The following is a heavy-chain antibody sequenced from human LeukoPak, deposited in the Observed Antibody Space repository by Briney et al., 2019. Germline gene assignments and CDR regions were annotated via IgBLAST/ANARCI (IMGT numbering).Heavy chain of an antibody. J-gene: IGHJ4*02. Sequence: KPSETLSLTCTVSGGSISSSSYYWGWIRQPPGKGLEWIGSIYYSGSTYYNPPLKSRVTISVDTSKNQFSLKLSSVTAADTAVYYCSRKRWFGELFLFDYWGQGTLVTVSS. CDR2: IYYSGST. V-gene: IGHV4-39*07. CDR1: GGSISSSSYY. D-gene: IGHD3-10*01. CDR3: SRKRWFGELFLFDY.